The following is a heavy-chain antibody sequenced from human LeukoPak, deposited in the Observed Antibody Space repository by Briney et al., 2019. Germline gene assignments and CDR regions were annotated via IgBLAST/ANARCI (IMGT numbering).Heavy chain of an antibody. Sequence: SSETLSLTCAVSGGSISSSNWWSWVRQPPGKGLEWIGEIYQSGSNNYNPSLKRRVTISVDKSKNQFSLKLSSVTAAATAVYYCASFYFDYWGQGTLVTVSS. CDR2: IYQSGSN. J-gene: IGHJ4*02. V-gene: IGHV4-4*02. CDR3: ASFYFDY. CDR1: GGSISSSNW.